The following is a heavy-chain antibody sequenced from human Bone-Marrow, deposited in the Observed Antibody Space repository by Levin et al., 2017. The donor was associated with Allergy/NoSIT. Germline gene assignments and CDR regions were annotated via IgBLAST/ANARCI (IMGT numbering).Heavy chain of an antibody. V-gene: IGHV3-30*18. CDR3: AKAAVTSYYYYHGMDV. Sequence: LGESLKISCTASGFAFRDYGIHWVRQAPGKGLEWVAVLSPDGKSESYADSVTGRFTISRDNSKNTVSLQMNSLRAEDTAVYFCAKAAVTSYYYYHGMDVWGQGTTVTVSS. J-gene: IGHJ6*02. CDR2: LSPDGKSE. CDR1: GFAFRDYG. D-gene: IGHD3-3*01.